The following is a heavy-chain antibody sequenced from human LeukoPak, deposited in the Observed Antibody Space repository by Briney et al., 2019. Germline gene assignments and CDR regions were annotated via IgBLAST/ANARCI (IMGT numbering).Heavy chain of an antibody. CDR3: ARGWLAETTVVTPYNY. Sequence: ASVKVSCKASGGTFSSYAISWVRQAPGQGLEWMGGIIPIFGTANYAQKFQGRVTITADESTSTAYMELSSLRSEDTAVYYCARGWLAETTVVTPYNYWGRGTLVSVSS. D-gene: IGHD4-23*01. J-gene: IGHJ4*02. V-gene: IGHV1-69*13. CDR2: IIPIFGTA. CDR1: GGTFSSYA.